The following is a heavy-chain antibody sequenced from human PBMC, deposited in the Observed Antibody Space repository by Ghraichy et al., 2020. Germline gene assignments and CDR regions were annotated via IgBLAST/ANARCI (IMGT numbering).Heavy chain of an antibody. CDR1: GGSISSSYN. CDR2: ISYSGTT. CDR3: ASRVGWPAEYFHH. Sequence: SETLSLTCTVSGGSISSSYNWGCVRQPPGKRLEWIGSISYSGTTYHNTSLKSRVTISIDTSRNQYSLTLSSVTASDTAVYYCASRVGWPAEYFHHWGQGTLVSVSS. V-gene: IGHV4-39*01. J-gene: IGHJ1*01. D-gene: IGHD2-15*01.